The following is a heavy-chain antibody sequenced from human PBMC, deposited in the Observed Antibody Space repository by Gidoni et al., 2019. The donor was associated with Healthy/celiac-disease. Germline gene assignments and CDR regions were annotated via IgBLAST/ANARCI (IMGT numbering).Heavy chain of an antibody. CDR2: ISGSGGST. Sequence: EVQLLESGGGLVQHGGSLRLSCAASGFTFSSDAMSWVRQAPGKGLEWVSAISGSGGSTYYADSVKGRFTISRDNSKNTLYLQMNSLRAEDTAVYYCAKGYYGSEYYFDYWGQGTLVTVSS. CDR1: GFTFSSDA. V-gene: IGHV3-23*01. CDR3: AKGYYGSEYYFDY. J-gene: IGHJ4*02. D-gene: IGHD3-10*01.